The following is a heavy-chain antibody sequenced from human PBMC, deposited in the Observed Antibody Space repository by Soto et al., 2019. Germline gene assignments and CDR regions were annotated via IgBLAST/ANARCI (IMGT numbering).Heavy chain of an antibody. Sequence: ASVKSPCKASGYTFTSYGISWVRQAPGQGLEWMGWISAYNGNTNYAQKLQGRVTMTTDTSTSTAYMELRSLRSDDTAVYYCARSELRFLPLDYWGQGTLVTVSS. J-gene: IGHJ4*02. CDR3: ARSELRFLPLDY. CDR1: GYTFTSYG. V-gene: IGHV1-18*01. CDR2: ISAYNGNT. D-gene: IGHD3-3*01.